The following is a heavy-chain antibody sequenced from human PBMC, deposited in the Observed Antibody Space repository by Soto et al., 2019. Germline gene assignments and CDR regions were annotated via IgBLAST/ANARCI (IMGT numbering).Heavy chain of an antibody. J-gene: IGHJ4*02. V-gene: IGHV3-30*18. CDR3: AKSFYDKSGYYGLLDY. Sequence: QVQLGESGGGVVQPGRSLRLSCVVSGFSFSTYSMHWVRQAPGKGLEWGAVISYDGSNKYYADLVKGRFTISRDNSKNTLYVQLDSLRAEDTAVYYCAKSFYDKSGYYGLLDYWGQGTLVTVSS. CDR2: ISYDGSNK. CDR1: GFSFSTYS. D-gene: IGHD3-22*01.